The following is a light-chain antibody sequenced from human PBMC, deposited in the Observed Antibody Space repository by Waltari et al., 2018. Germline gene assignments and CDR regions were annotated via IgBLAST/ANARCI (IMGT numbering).Light chain of an antibody. Sequence: DIVMTQSPEFLPVYMGERATMNCKYIQSVLYNSTDKNYLAWYQQKPGQPPKLLIYWAATRQSGVPDRFSGSGSGTDFTLTINSLQAEDVAVYYFQQYYSRRTFGRGTRVEIK. CDR1: QSVLYNSTDKNY. CDR3: QQYYSRRT. V-gene: IGKV4-1*01. J-gene: IGKJ1*01. CDR2: WAA.